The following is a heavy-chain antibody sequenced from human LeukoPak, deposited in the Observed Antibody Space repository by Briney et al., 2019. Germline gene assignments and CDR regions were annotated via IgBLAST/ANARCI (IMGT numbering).Heavy chain of an antibody. CDR2: IRGSGVGT. Sequence: GGSLRLSCEASGFPFSHYAMTWVCQAPGKGLEWVSSIRGSGVGTSYADSVKGRFTMTRDNSKSTLYLQMNSLRAGDTAVYYCGRDPNGDYVGALEFWGQGTLVTVSS. CDR3: GRDPNGDYVGALEF. V-gene: IGHV3-23*01. J-gene: IGHJ3*01. D-gene: IGHD4-17*01. CDR1: GFPFSHYA.